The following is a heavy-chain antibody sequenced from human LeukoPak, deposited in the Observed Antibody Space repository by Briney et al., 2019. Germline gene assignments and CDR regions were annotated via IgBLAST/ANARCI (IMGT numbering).Heavy chain of an antibody. J-gene: IGHJ3*02. Sequence: GGSLRLSCAASGFTFSSYEMNWVRQAPGKGLEWVSYISSSGSTIYYADSVKGRFTISRDNSKNTLYLQMNSLRDEDTAVYYCAKIYDSSGLSAFDIWGQGTMVTVSS. CDR1: GFTFSSYE. CDR2: ISSSGSTI. V-gene: IGHV3-48*03. CDR3: AKIYDSSGLSAFDI. D-gene: IGHD3-22*01.